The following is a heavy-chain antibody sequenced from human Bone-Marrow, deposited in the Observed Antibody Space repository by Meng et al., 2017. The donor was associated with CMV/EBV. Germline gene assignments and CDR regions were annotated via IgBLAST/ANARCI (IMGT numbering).Heavy chain of an antibody. CDR2: ISYDGSNK. J-gene: IGHJ4*02. D-gene: IGHD6-6*01. CDR1: RFIFSNYA. V-gene: IGHV3-30*04. CDR3: AKGLGYSSSGGGIDY. Sequence: GESLKISCAASRFIFSNYAMHWVRQAPGKGLEWVAVISYDGSNKYYADSVKGRFTISRDNSKNTLYLQMNSLRAEDTAVYYCAKGLGYSSSGGGIDYWGQGTLVTVSS.